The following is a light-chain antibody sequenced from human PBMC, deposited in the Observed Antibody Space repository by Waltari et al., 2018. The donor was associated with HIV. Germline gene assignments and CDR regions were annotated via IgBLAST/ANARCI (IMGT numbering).Light chain of an antibody. CDR2: DDT. CDR1: ALPKNY. J-gene: IGLJ1*01. CDR3: YSRDTSGIHFV. V-gene: IGLV3-10*01. Sequence: SYELTQPPSVSVSPGKTARFTCSGDALPKNYAYWYQQKSGQAPILVIYDDTKRPSGIPERFSGSTSGKMATLTISGAQVEDEADYYCYSRDTSGIHFVFGTGTKVTVL.